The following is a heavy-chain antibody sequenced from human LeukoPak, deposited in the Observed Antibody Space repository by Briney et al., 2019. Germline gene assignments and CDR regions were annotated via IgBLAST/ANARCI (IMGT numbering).Heavy chain of an antibody. CDR1: GFTFGDYV. CDR3: ARDPGFSAFDI. Sequence: PGGSLRLSCTASGFTFGDYVMSWVRQAPGKGLELVASTNQDGSEKYHVDSVKGRFTISRDNDKNSLYLQMNSLRAEDTAVYYCARDPGFSAFDIWGQGAVVTVSS. CDR2: TNQDGSEK. V-gene: IGHV3-7*01. J-gene: IGHJ3*02.